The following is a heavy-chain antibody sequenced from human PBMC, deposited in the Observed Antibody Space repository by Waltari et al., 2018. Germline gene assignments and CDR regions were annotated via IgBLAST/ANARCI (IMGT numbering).Heavy chain of an antibody. CDR1: GYTFTGYY. Sequence: QVQLVQSGAEVKKPGASVKVSCTASGYTFTGYYMHWVRRAPGQGLEWMGRINPNSGGTNYAQKFQGRVTMTRDTSISTAYMELSRLRSDDTAVYYCARVVTRFLEPFDPWGQGTLVTVSS. D-gene: IGHD3-3*01. CDR2: INPNSGGT. J-gene: IGHJ5*02. CDR3: ARVVTRFLEPFDP. V-gene: IGHV1-2*06.